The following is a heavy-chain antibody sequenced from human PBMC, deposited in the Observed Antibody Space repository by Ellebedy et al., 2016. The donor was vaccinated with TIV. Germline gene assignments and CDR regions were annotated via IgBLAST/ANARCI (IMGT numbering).Heavy chain of an antibody. V-gene: IGHV3-53*01. CDR2: FYSAAST. CDR3: VRDSSKVSGMDV. CDR1: GFSVSSTY. Sequence: GESLKISCASSGFSVSSTYMSRVRQAPGKGLDWVSVFYSAASTYYADSVKGRFTISRDNSKNTLFLQMNSLRTEDTGVYYCVRDSSKVSGMDVWGQGTTITVSS. D-gene: IGHD2-8*01. J-gene: IGHJ6*02.